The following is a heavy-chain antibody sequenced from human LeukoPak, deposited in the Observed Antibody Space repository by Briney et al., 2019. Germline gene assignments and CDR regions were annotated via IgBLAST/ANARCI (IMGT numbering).Heavy chain of an antibody. CDR2: IYYSGST. V-gene: IGHV4-59*12. D-gene: IGHD3-10*01. CDR1: GGSISSYY. J-gene: IGHJ4*02. Sequence: PSETLSLTCTVSGGSISSYYWSWIRQPPGKGLEWIGYIYYSGSTNYNPSLKSRVTISVDTSKNQFSLKPSSVTAADTAVYYCARGSPLMYYYGSGSADYYFDYWGQGTLVTVSS. CDR3: ARGSPLMYYYGSGSADYYFDY.